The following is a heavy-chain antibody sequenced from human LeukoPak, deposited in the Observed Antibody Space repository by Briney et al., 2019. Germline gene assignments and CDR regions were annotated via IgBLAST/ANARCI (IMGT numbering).Heavy chain of an antibody. Sequence: GGSLRLSCAASGFTLHNYGMQWVRQAPGTGLEWVSAISAASETIYYADSVKGRFTISRDNSKNTLYLQINSLRVEDTGVYYCARRPAIAVAGVYYYGMDVWGQGTTVTVSS. D-gene: IGHD6-19*01. CDR2: ISAASETI. CDR3: ARRPAIAVAGVYYYGMDV. V-gene: IGHV3-23*01. J-gene: IGHJ6*02. CDR1: GFTLHNYG.